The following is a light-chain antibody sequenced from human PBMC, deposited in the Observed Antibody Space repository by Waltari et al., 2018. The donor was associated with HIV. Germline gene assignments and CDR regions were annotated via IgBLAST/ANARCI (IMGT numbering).Light chain of an antibody. CDR3: QQYNNWPPLT. V-gene: IGKV3-15*01. CDR1: QSVSSN. Sequence: EIVMTQSPATLSVSPGERATLSCRASQSVSSNLAWYPQKPGQAPRLLIYGASTRATGIPARFSGSGSGTELTLTISSLQSEDFAVYYCQQYNNWPPLTFGGGTKVEI. CDR2: GAS. J-gene: IGKJ4*01.